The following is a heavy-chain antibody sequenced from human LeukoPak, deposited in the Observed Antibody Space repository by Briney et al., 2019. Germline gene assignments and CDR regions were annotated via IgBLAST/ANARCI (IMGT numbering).Heavy chain of an antibody. CDR1: GYTFTSYY. V-gene: IGHV1-46*01. J-gene: IGHJ6*02. Sequence: ASVKVSCKASGYTFTSYYMHWVRQAPGQGLEWMGIINPSGGSTSYAQEFQGRVTMTRDTSTSTVYMEPSSLRSEDTAVYYCARKPRGDYDILTGYPPYYYYGMDVWGQGTTVTVSS. CDR2: INPSGGST. CDR3: ARKPRGDYDILTGYPPYYYYGMDV. D-gene: IGHD3-9*01.